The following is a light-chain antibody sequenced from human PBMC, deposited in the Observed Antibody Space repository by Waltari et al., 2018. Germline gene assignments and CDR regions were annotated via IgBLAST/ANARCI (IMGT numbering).Light chain of an antibody. V-gene: IGKV3-20*01. J-gene: IGKJ1*01. CDR2: HAS. CDR3: QHYVRLPAT. CDR1: QSVSKY. Sequence: IVLTQSPGTLSLSPGGRVTLSCRASQSVSKYLAWYQQRPGQAPRLLLYHASTRAPGIPDRCSGSGSGTDFSLTISRLEPEDFAVYYCQHYVRLPATFGQGTRVEIK.